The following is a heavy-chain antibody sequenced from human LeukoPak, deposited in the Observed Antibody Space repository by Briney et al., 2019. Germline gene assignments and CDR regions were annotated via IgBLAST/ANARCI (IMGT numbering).Heavy chain of an antibody. J-gene: IGHJ6*03. CDR1: GGSISSHY. CDR3: ARSMGGDTVVRGVRFYYYYYMDV. Sequence: SETLSLTCTVSGGSISSHYWSWIRQPPGKGLEWIGYIYYSGSTNYNPSLKSRVTISVDTSKNQFSLKLSSVTAADTAVYYCARSMGGDTVVRGVRFYYYYYMDVWGKGTTVTVSS. V-gene: IGHV4-59*11. CDR2: IYYSGST. D-gene: IGHD3-10*01.